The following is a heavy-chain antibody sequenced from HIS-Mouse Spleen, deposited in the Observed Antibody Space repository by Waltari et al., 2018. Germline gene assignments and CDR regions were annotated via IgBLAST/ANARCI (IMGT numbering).Heavy chain of an antibody. J-gene: IGHJ4*02. D-gene: IGHD2-15*01. V-gene: IGHV3-23*01. CDR2: ISGSGGST. CDR1: GLTSTSYA. Sequence: EVQLLESGGGLVQPGGSLRLSCAASGLTSTSYAMSWLRQAPGKGVEWVSAISGSGGSTYYADTVKGRFTISRDNSKNTLYLQMNSLRAEDTAVYYCATLVVVVAATGDYWGQGTLVTVSS. CDR3: ATLVVVVAATGDY.